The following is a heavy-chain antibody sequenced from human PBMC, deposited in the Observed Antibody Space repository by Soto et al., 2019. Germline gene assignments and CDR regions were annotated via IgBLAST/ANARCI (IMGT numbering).Heavy chain of an antibody. V-gene: IGHV3-23*01. CDR3: AKDPSEYSSI. CDR2: ISGSGGRT. CDR1: GFTFSSYA. J-gene: IGHJ3*02. D-gene: IGHD6-6*01. Sequence: GGFLRLSCAASGFTFSSYAMSWVRQAPGKGLEWVSGISGSGGRTFYADSVKGRFTISRDNSKNTLYVQMNSLRAEDTAVYYCAKDPSEYSSIWGQGTMVTVSS.